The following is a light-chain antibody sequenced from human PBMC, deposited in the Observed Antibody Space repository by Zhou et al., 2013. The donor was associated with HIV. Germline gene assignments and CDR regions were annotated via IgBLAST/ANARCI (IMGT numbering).Light chain of an antibody. Sequence: DIQMTQSPSSLSASVGDRVTITCQASQDISNYLNWYQQKPGKAPKLLIYGASSLQSGVPLRFSGSGSGTDFTLIISSLQPEDFATYFCQQSYSVPPTFGQGTKLEI. J-gene: IGKJ2*01. CDR2: GAS. CDR3: QQSYSVPPT. CDR1: QDISNY. V-gene: IGKV1-39*01.